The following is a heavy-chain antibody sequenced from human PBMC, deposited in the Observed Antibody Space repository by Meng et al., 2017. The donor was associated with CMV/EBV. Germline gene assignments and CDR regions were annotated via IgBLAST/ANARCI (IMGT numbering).Heavy chain of an antibody. CDR2: INWNGGST. CDR1: GFTFDDYG. V-gene: IGHV3-20*04. D-gene: IGHD2-2*01. Sequence: GESLKISCAASGFTFDDYGMSWVRQAPGKGLEWVSGINWNGGSTGYADSVKGRYTISRDNAKNSLYLQMNSLRAEDTALYYCARDSPGGCSSTSCYQRPHKGGYYYGMDVWGQGTTVTVSS. CDR3: ARDSPGGCSSTSCYQRPHKGGYYYGMDV. J-gene: IGHJ6*02.